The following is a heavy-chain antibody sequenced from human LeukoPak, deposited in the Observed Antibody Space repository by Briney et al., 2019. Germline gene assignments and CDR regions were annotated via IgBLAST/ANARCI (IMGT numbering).Heavy chain of an antibody. J-gene: IGHJ3*02. CDR3: ARRKEGMAAFDI. CDR1: GDSISSTPHH. V-gene: IGHV4-39*01. Sequence: PSETLSLTCTVSGDSISSTPHHWGWIRQTPEMGLAWIGYIHDSGTTYYNPSFKSRLTISVDTSKNQFSLELSSVNAADTAVYYCARRKEGMAAFDIWGRGTMVTVSS. CDR2: IHDSGTT. D-gene: IGHD5-24*01.